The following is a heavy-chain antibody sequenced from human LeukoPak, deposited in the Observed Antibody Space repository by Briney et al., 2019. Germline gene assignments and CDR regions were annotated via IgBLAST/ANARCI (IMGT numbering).Heavy chain of an antibody. CDR2: INPNSGGT. CDR3: AREPYPPPWYYFDY. J-gene: IGHJ4*02. CDR1: GYTSTGHY. Sequence: GASVKVSCKASGYTSTGHYIHWVRQAPGQGLEWMGWINPNSGGTSCAQKFQGRVTMTRDTSISTAYMELSRLRSDDTAFYYCAREPYPPPWYYFDYWGQGTLVTVSS. V-gene: IGHV1-2*02. D-gene: IGHD2-8*02.